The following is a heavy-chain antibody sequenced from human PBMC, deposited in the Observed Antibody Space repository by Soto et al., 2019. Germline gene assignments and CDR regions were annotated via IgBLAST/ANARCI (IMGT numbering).Heavy chain of an antibody. CDR2: INSDGSSA. J-gene: IGHJ5*01. CDR1: GFTFSSYW. Sequence: TGGSLRLSCAASGFTFSSYWMHWVRQAPGKGLVWVSRINSDGSSAVYADSVRGRFTISRDNAKNTLYLQMNSLRAEDTAVYYCARDPAPIGWYDFWGQGALVTDSS. V-gene: IGHV3-74*01. CDR3: ARDPAPIGWYDF.